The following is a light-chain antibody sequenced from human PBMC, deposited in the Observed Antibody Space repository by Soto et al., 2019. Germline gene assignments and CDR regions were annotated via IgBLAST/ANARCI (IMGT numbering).Light chain of an antibody. J-gene: IGLJ2*01. CDR3: CSYAGRFIVV. CDR2: DVS. CDR1: STDVGAYNY. Sequence: QSVLTQPRSVSGSRGQSVTISCTGTSTDVGAYNYVSWYQQHPGKAPKLMVYDVSKRPSGVPDRFSGSKSGNTASLTISGLQAEDEADYYCCSYAGRFIVVFGGGTKLTVL. V-gene: IGLV2-11*01.